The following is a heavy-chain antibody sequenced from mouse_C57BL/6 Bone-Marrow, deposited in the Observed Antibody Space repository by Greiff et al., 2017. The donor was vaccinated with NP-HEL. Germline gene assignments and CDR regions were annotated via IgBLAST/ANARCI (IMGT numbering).Heavy chain of an antibody. CDR1: GYTFTGYW. CDR2: ILPGSGST. CDR3: TTGVGSGDY. J-gene: IGHJ2*01. V-gene: IGHV1-9*01. D-gene: IGHD1-1*01. Sequence: VQLQQSGAELMKPGASVKLSCKATGYTFTGYWIEWVKQRPGHGLEWIGEILPGSGSTNYNEKFQGKATMTADTSSNTAYLQLSSLTSEDTAVYYCTTGVGSGDYWGQGTTLTVSS.